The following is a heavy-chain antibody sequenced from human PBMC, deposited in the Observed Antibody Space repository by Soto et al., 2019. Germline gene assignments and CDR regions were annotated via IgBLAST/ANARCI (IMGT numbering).Heavy chain of an antibody. CDR3: ARGQDDLYYYYYYGMDV. Sequence: ASVKVSCKASGYTFTSYDINWVRQATGQGLEWMGWMNPNSGNTGYAQKFQGRVTMTRSTSISTAYMELSSLRSEDTAVYYCARGQDDLYYYYYYGMDVWGQGTTVTVSS. CDR2: MNPNSGNT. CDR1: GYTFTSYD. D-gene: IGHD1-1*01. J-gene: IGHJ6*02. V-gene: IGHV1-8*01.